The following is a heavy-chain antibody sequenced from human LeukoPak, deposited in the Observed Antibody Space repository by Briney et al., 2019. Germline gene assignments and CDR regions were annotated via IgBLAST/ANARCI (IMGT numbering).Heavy chain of an antibody. D-gene: IGHD1-20*01. V-gene: IGHV4-59*01. CDR1: GGSISSYY. Sequence: SETLSLTCTVSGGSISSYYWSWIRQPPGKGLEWIGYIYYSGSTNYNPSLKSRVTISVDTSKNQFSLKLSSVTAADTAVYYCARGGNWNDVRFDYWGQGTLVTVSS. CDR2: IYYSGST. CDR3: ARGGNWNDVRFDY. J-gene: IGHJ4*02.